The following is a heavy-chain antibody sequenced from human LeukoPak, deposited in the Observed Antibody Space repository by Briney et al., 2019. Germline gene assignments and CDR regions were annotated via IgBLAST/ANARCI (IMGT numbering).Heavy chain of an antibody. Sequence: PETLPLTCTVPGGSIRTYYWSSIRQPPRKRLERIGHIYYSGSATYNPSLQSRAALSLATSKNQLLLMFRSVTAAHTTVYYCAGRGRAVADYPNWGHGTLVTVSS. D-gene: IGHD6-19*01. CDR3: AGRGRAVADYPN. J-gene: IGHJ4*01. CDR2: IYYSGSA. CDR1: GGSIRTYY. V-gene: IGHV4-59*03.